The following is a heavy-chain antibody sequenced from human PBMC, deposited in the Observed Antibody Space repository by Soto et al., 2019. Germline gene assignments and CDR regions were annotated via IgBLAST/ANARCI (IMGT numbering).Heavy chain of an antibody. J-gene: IGHJ6*02. V-gene: IGHV3-48*01. CDR2: ISSSSSTI. CDR3: AREYYYGSGSYWFQSPKINYGMDV. D-gene: IGHD3-10*01. Sequence: PGGSLRLSCAASGFTFSSYSMNWVRQAPGKGLEWVSYISSSSSTIYYADSVKGRFTISRDNAKNSLYLQMNSLRAEDTAVYYCAREYYYGSGSYWFQSPKINYGMDVWGQGTTVTVSS. CDR1: GFTFSSYS.